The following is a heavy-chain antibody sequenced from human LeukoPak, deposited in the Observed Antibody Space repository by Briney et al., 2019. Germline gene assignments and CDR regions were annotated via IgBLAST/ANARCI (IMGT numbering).Heavy chain of an antibody. CDR1: GGSISSGGYY. CDR3: ARVNDSSGYSNYFDY. D-gene: IGHD3-22*01. J-gene: IGHJ4*02. V-gene: IGHV4-31*03. Sequence: SETLSLTCTVSGGSISSGGYYWSWIRHHPGKGLEWIGYIYYSGSTYYNPSLKSRVTISVDTSKNQLSLKLSSVTAADTAVYYCARVNDSSGYSNYFDYWGQGTLVTVSS. CDR2: IYYSGST.